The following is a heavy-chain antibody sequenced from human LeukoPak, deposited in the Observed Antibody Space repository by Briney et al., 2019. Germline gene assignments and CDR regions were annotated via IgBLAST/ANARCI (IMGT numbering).Heavy chain of an antibody. CDR3: ARDTYYGSFDY. CDR2: IYSGGST. D-gene: IGHD3-10*01. Sequence: PGGSLRLSCAASGFTVSSNYMSWVRQAPGKGLEWVSVIYSGGSTYYADSVKGRFTISRDNSKNTLYLQMNSLRAEDTAVYYCARDTYYGSFDYWGQGTLVTVSS. V-gene: IGHV3-66*01. J-gene: IGHJ4*02. CDR1: GFTVSSNY.